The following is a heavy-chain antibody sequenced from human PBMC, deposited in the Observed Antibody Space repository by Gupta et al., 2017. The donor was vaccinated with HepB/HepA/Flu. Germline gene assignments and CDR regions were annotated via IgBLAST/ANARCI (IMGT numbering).Heavy chain of an antibody. J-gene: IGHJ4*02. Sequence: EVQLVESGGGLVQPGGSLSLSCEAFGFIVMSNYMSWVRQAPGKGLEWVSVIYSDGNTRCADSVKGRFTISRDNSKNTLYLEMDSLRVEDTAVYYCARDPLGAAAPVNWGQGTLLTVSS. D-gene: IGHD6-13*01. CDR3: ARDPLGAAAPVN. CDR2: IYSDGNT. V-gene: IGHV3-66*01. CDR1: GFIVMSNY.